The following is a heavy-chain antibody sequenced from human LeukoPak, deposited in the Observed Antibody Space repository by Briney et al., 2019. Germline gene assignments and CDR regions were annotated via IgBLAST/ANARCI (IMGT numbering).Heavy chain of an antibody. Sequence: KPSETLSLTCAVYGGPFSGYYWSWIRQPPGKGLEWIGEINHSGSTNYNPSLKSRVTISVDTSKNQLSLKLSSVTAADTAVYYCARGHSYGPGGYFDYWGQGTLVTVSS. CDR3: ARGHSYGPGGYFDY. J-gene: IGHJ4*02. V-gene: IGHV4-34*01. CDR1: GGPFSGYY. CDR2: INHSGST. D-gene: IGHD5-18*01.